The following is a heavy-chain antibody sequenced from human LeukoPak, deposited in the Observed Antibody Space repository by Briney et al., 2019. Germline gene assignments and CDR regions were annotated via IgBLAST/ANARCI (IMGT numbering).Heavy chain of an antibody. V-gene: IGHV4-4*07. D-gene: IGHD1-26*01. CDR2: IYTTGST. Sequence: AETLSLTCTVSGGSMSSVYWSWIRQPAGKGLEWIGRIYTTGSTNYNPSLKSRVTMSVDTSKNQFSLKLTSVTAADTAVYYCASGSYRSSRDYWGQGTLVTVSS. J-gene: IGHJ4*02. CDR3: ASGSYRSSRDY. CDR1: GGSMSSVY.